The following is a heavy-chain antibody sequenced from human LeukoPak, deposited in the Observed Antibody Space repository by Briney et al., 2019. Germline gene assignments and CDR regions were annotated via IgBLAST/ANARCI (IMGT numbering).Heavy chain of an antibody. CDR3: ARIGYRSSSFDY. V-gene: IGHV3-23*01. CDR2: ISGSGGST. D-gene: IGHD6-13*01. CDR1: GFTFSSYA. Sequence: PGGSLRLSCAASGFTFSSYAMSWVRQAPGKGLEWVSAISGSGGSTYYADSVKGRFTISRDNSKNTLYLQVNSLRAEDTGVYYCARIGYRSSSFDYWGQGALVTVSS. J-gene: IGHJ4*02.